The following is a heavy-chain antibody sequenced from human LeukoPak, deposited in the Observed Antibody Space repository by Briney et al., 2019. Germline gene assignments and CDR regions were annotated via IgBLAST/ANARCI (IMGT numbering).Heavy chain of an antibody. CDR1: GFTFSSYW. J-gene: IGHJ4*02. V-gene: IGHV3-7*05. CDR2: IGEDGSEK. Sequence: PGGSLRLSCAASGFTFSSYWMTWVRQAPGKGLEWVANIGEDGSEKYYVDSVKGRFTISRDNAKNSLFLQMNSLRAEDTAVYFCARGFMWHVYWGQGTLVTVSS. CDR3: ARGFMWHVY. D-gene: IGHD2-21*01.